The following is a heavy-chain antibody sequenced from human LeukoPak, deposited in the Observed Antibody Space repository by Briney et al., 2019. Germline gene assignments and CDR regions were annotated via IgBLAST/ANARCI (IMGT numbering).Heavy chain of an antibody. CDR1: GGSISSSSYY. D-gene: IGHD5-18*01. CDR3: ARLGTYTAMGGDFDY. J-gene: IGHJ4*02. V-gene: IGHV4-39*01. CDR2: IYYSGST. Sequence: SETLSLTCTVSGGSISSSSYYWGWIRQPPGKGLEWIGSIYYSGSTYYNPSLKSRVTISVDTSKNQFSLKLSSVTAADTAVYYCARLGTYTAMGGDFDYWGQGTLVTVSS.